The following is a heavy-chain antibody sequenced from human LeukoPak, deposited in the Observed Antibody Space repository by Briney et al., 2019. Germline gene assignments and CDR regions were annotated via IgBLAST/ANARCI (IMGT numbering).Heavy chain of an antibody. D-gene: IGHD2-15*01. CDR2: IKSKTDGGTT. V-gene: IGHV3-15*01. CDR3: TTVYCSGGSCSDY. CDR1: GFTFSNAW. Sequence: GGSLRLSCAASGFTFSNAWMSWVRQGPGKGLEWVGRIKSKTDGGTTDYAAPVKGRFTISRDDSKNTLYLQMNSLKTEDTAVYYCTTVYCSGGSCSDYWGQGTLVTVSS. J-gene: IGHJ4*02.